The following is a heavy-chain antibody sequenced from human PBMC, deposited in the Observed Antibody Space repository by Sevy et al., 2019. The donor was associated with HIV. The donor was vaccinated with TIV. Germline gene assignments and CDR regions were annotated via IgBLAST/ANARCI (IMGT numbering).Heavy chain of an antibody. CDR1: GGTFSSYA. J-gene: IGHJ4*02. D-gene: IGHD3-3*01. V-gene: IGHV1-69*13. CDR2: IIPIFGTA. CDR3: AKVNDFWSGSYYFDY. Sequence: ASVKVSCKASGGTFSSYAISWVRQAPGQGLEWMGGIIPIFGTANYAQKFQGRVTITADESTSTAYMELNSLRAEDTAVYYCAKVNDFWSGSYYFDYWGQGTLVTVSS.